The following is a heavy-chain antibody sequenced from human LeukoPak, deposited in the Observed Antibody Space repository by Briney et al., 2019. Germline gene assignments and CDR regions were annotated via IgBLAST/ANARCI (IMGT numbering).Heavy chain of an antibody. CDR3: ARSIAVAGIPMGYYFDY. J-gene: IGHJ4*02. CDR2: IYNSGST. CDR1: GGSISSYY. Sequence: SETLSLTCTVSGGSISSYYWGWIRQPAGKGLEWFGRIYNSGSTNYNPSLKSRVTMSIDTSKNQFSLKLSSVTAADTAVYYCARSIAVAGIPMGYYFDYWGQGTLVTVSS. D-gene: IGHD6-19*01. V-gene: IGHV4-4*07.